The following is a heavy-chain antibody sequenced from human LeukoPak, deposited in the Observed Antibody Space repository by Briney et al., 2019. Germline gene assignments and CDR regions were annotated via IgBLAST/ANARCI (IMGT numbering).Heavy chain of an antibody. CDR1: GYTFTSYG. Sequence: ASVKVSCKASGYTFTSYGISWVRQAPGQGLEWMGWISAYNGNTNYAQKLQGRVTMTTDTSTSTAYMELRSLRSDDTAVYYCARLYDSSGYYADYYYYMDVCGKGTTVTVSS. V-gene: IGHV1-18*01. D-gene: IGHD3-22*01. CDR3: ARLYDSSGYYADYYYYMDV. J-gene: IGHJ6*03. CDR2: ISAYNGNT.